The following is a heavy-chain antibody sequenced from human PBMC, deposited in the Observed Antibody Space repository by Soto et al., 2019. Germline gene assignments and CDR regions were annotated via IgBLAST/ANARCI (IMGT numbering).Heavy chain of an antibody. CDR2: IHHSGAT. CDR1: GRSFSNYF. Sequence: NPSETLSLTCAVYGRSFSNYFWTWIRQPPGKGLEWIGEIHHSGATNYNPSLKSRVTMSVDTSQNQFSLKLTSVTAADTALYFCARAPPRRFEAFRGYHYQIVGYYGMDVWGQGTTVTVSS. V-gene: IGHV4-34*01. D-gene: IGHD3-22*01. CDR3: ARAPPRRFEAFRGYHYQIVGYYGMDV. J-gene: IGHJ6*02.